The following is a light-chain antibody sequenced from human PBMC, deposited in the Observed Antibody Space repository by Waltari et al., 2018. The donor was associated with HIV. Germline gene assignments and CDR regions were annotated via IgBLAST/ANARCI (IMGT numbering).Light chain of an antibody. Sequence: EIVLTQSPGTLSLSPGDIATLSCRASQSVLTGYLAWYQRKPGQSPRLLIYGASTMATGIPDRFSDSGSGTDFSLTISGLEPEDFATYYCQRYGNVPWTFGQGTRVEIK. CDR2: GAS. CDR3: QRYGNVPWT. J-gene: IGKJ1*01. V-gene: IGKV3-20*01. CDR1: QSVLTGY.